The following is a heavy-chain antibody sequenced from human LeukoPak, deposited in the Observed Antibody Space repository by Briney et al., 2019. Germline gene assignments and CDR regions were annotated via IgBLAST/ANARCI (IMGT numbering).Heavy chain of an antibody. CDR1: GFTFSSYS. CDR2: ISSSSSYI. D-gene: IGHD3-10*02. CDR3: ARGQVFLGFDP. V-gene: IGHV3-21*01. Sequence: GGSLRLSCAASGFTFSSYSMNWVRQAPGKGLEWVSSISSSSSYIYYADSVKGRFTISRDNAKNSLYLQMNSLRAEDTAVYYCARGQVFLGFDPWGQGTLVTVSS. J-gene: IGHJ5*02.